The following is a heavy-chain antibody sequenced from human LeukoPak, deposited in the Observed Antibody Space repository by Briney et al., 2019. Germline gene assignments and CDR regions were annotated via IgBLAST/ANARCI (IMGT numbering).Heavy chain of an antibody. D-gene: IGHD3-10*01. CDR1: GGIFNSYA. V-gene: IGHV1-69*13. Sequence: SVKVSCKTSGGIFNSYAISWVRQAPGQGLEWLGGIIPIFETANYAQKFQGRVTISADESTSTAYMELSSLRSEATAMYYCARGSQEVRGLFMTPYYYYDMHVWGKGTTVTVSS. CDR3: ARGSQEVRGLFMTPYYYYDMHV. J-gene: IGHJ6*04. CDR2: IIPIFETA.